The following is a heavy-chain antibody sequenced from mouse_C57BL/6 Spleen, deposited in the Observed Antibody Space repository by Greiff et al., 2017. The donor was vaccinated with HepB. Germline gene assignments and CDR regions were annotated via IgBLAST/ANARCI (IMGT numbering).Heavy chain of an antibody. J-gene: IGHJ3*01. D-gene: IGHD1-1*01. CDR2: IDPNSGGT. CDR3: AREGELLLRTSHEGFAY. V-gene: IGHV1-72*01. Sequence: QVQLQQPGAELVKPGASVKLSCKASGYTFTSYWMHWVKQRPGRGLEWIGRIDPNSGGTKYNEKFKSKATLTVDTPSSTAYMQLSSLTSEDSAVYYCAREGELLLRTSHEGFAYWGQGTLVTVSA. CDR1: GYTFTSYW.